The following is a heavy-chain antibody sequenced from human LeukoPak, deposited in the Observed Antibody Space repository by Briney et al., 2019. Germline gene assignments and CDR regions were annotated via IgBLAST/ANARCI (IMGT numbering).Heavy chain of an antibody. CDR1: GFNFPAYA. J-gene: IGHJ4*02. CDR2: ISYDGSKE. Sequence: GGSLRLSCAASGFNFPAYAMHWVRQAPGKGLEWVALISYDGSKELYTDSVKGRFTISRDNSENTLYLQMNSLRSEDTAVYYCATDEDHYDSSAGDYWGQGTQVTVSS. V-gene: IGHV3-30-3*01. CDR3: ATDEDHYDSSAGDY. D-gene: IGHD3-22*01.